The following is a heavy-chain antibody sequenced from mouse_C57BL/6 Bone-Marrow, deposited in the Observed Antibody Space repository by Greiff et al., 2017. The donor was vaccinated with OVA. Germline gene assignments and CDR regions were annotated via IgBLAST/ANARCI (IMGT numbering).Heavy chain of an antibody. CDR2: IRNKANGYTT. D-gene: IGHD1-1*01. V-gene: IGHV7-3*01. Sequence: DVQLVESGGGLVHPGCSLSLSCAASGFTFTDYYMSWVRQPPGKALEWLGFIRNKANGYTTEYSASVKGRFPISRDNSQSILYLQMKALRAEDSATYECARYIRPGSSPAWFAYWGQGTLVTVSA. CDR3: ARYIRPGSSPAWFAY. CDR1: GFTFTDYY. J-gene: IGHJ3*01.